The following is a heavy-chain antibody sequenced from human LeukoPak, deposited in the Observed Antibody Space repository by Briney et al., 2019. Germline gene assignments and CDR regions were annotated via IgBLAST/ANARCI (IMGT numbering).Heavy chain of an antibody. CDR3: ARGPGYTAMARSPFDY. Sequence: GGSLRLSCAASGFTFSSYAMHWVRQAPGKGLEYVSAISSNGGSTYYANSVKGRFTISRDNSKNTLYLQMGSLRAEDTAVYYCARGPGYTAMARSPFDYWGQGTLVIVSS. V-gene: IGHV3-64*01. CDR1: GFTFSSYA. D-gene: IGHD5-18*01. CDR2: ISSNGGST. J-gene: IGHJ4*02.